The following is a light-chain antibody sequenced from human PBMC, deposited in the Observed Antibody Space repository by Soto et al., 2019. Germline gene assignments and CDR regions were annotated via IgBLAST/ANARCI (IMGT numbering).Light chain of an antibody. Sequence: DIQMTQSPSSLSASIGDRVTITCRASQGISTYLAWYQQKPGKVPKLLIYAASTLQSGVPSRFSGSRSGTDFTLTSNNRQAEDVATYYCQKHNGAPFTFGPGTKVDIK. CDR3: QKHNGAPFT. J-gene: IGKJ3*01. CDR1: QGISTY. V-gene: IGKV1-27*01. CDR2: AAS.